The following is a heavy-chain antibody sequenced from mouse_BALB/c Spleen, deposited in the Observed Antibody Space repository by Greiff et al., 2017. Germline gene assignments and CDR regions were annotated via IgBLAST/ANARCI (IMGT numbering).Heavy chain of an antibody. V-gene: IGHV5-17*02. CDR2: ISSGSSTI. J-gene: IGHJ2*01. Sequence: EVMLVESGGGLVQPGGSRKLSCAASGFTFSSFGMHWVRQAPEKGLEWVAYISSGSSTIYYADTVKGRFTISRDNPKNTLFLQMTSLRSEDTAMYYCARSRDYGRYYFDYWGQGTTLTVSS. CDR3: ARSRDYGRYYFDY. D-gene: IGHD1-2*01. CDR1: GFTFSSFG.